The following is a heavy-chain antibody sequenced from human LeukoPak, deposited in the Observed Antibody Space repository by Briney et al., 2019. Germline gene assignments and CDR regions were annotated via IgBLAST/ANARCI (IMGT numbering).Heavy chain of an antibody. CDR2: INHSGST. V-gene: IGHV4-34*01. CDR3: ARDKTYYYYMDV. Sequence: PSETLSLTCAVYGGSFSGYYWSWIRQPPGKGLEWIGEINHSGSTNYNPSLKSRVTISVDTSKNQFSLKLSSVTAAATAVYYCARDKTYYYYMDVWGKGTTVTVSS. CDR1: GGSFSGYY. J-gene: IGHJ6*03.